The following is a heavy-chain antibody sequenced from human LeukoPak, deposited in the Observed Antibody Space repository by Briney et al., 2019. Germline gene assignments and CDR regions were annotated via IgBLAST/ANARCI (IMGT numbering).Heavy chain of an antibody. CDR1: GGSISSSIYY. CDR3: ARVRNDYDFWSGYSYSTTSSGYDY. D-gene: IGHD3-3*01. Sequence: PSETLSLTCTVSGGSISSSIYYWGWIPQTPGKGLGWIGSIYYSGSTYYNPPLKSRVTISSDTSKNQFSLKLSSVTAADTAVYYCARVRNDYDFWSGYSYSTTSSGYDYWGQGTLVTVSS. CDR2: IYYSGST. V-gene: IGHV4-39*07. J-gene: IGHJ4*02.